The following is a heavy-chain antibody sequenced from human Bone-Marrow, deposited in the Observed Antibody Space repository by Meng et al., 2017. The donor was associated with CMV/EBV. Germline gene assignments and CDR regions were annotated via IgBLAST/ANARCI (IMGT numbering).Heavy chain of an antibody. CDR3: ARDQPRFGELFSY. V-gene: IGHV1-18*01. D-gene: IGHD3-10*01. Sequence: GESLKISCKASGYTFTSYGISWVRQAPGQGLEWMGWISAYNGNTNYAQKLQGRVTMTTDTSTSTSYMELRSLRSDDTAVYYCARDQPRFGELFSYWGQGTLVTVSS. CDR1: GYTFTSYG. CDR2: ISAYNGNT. J-gene: IGHJ4*02.